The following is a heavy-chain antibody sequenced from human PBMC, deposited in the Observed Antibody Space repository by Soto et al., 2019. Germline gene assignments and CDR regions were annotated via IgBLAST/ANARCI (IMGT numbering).Heavy chain of an antibody. CDR3: ARKRGIRSVWFDP. CDR2: INSDGSST. J-gene: IGHJ5*02. V-gene: IGHV3-74*01. Sequence: GGSLRLSCAASGFTFSSYWMHWVRQAPGKGLVWVSRINSDGSSTSYADSVKGRFTISRDNAKNTLYLQMNSLRAEDTAVYYCARKRGIRSVWFDPWGQGTLVTVSS. D-gene: IGHD3-10*01. CDR1: GFTFSSYW.